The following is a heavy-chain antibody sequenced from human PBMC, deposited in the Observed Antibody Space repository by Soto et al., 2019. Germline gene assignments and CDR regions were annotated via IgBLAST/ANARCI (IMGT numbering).Heavy chain of an antibody. D-gene: IGHD3-22*01. V-gene: IGHV4-39*01. CDR2: IYYSGST. Sequence: SETLSLTCTASGGSISSSSYYWGWIRQPPGKGLEWIGSIYYSGSTYYNPSLKSRVTISVDTSKNQFSLKLSSVTAADTAVYYCARQNRHRQGSPMIVVVTTLDYWGQGTLVTVSS. CDR3: ARQNRHRQGSPMIVVVTTLDY. CDR1: GGSISSSSYY. J-gene: IGHJ4*02.